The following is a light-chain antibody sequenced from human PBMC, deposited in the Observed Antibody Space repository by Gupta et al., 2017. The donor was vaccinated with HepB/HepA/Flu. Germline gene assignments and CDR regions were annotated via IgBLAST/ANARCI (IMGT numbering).Light chain of an antibody. J-gene: IGKJ3*01. CDR2: AAS. CDR3: QQFNSYSPFT. V-gene: IGKV1-9*01. Sequence: DTQLTQSRSFLSASVGDRVTITCRASQGISRYLAWYQQKPGKAPTLLIYAASTLQSGVPARFRGSGSGTEFTLTISSLQPEDFATYYCQQFNSYSPFTFGPGTKVGIK. CDR1: QGISRY.